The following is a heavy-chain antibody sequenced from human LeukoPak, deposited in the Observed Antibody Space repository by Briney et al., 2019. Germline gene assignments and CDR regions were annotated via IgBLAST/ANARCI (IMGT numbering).Heavy chain of an antibody. Sequence: GGSLRLSCSASGFTFSSYAMHWVRQAPGKGLEYVSAISSNGGSTYYADSVKGRFTISRDNSKNTLYLQMSSLRAEDTAVYYCVKAKVGATFDSWGQGTLVTVSS. CDR1: GFTFSSYA. D-gene: IGHD1-26*01. CDR2: ISSNGGST. J-gene: IGHJ4*02. CDR3: VKAKVGATFDS. V-gene: IGHV3-64D*09.